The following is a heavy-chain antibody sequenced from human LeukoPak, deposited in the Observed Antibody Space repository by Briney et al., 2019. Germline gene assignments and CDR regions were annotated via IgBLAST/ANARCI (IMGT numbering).Heavy chain of an antibody. CDR2: ISSSGSTI. Sequence: GGSLRLSCAASGFTFSSYEMNWVRQAPGKGLEWVSYISSSGSTIYYADSVKGRFTISRDNAKNSLYLQMNSLRAEDTAVYYCARIPGSSWSLGAWFDPWGQGTLVTVSS. J-gene: IGHJ5*02. CDR1: GFTFSSYE. CDR3: ARIPGSSWSLGAWFDP. V-gene: IGHV3-48*03. D-gene: IGHD6-13*01.